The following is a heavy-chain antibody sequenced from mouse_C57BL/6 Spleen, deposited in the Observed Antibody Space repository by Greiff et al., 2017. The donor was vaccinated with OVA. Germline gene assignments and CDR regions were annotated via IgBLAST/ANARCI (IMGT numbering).Heavy chain of an antibody. CDR3: TRGSLNYYAMDY. V-gene: IGHV14-4*01. Sequence: VQLQHSGTELVRPGASVKVSCTASGFNIKDDYMHWVKQRPEQGLEWIGWIDPENGDTEYASKFQGKATITADTSSNTAYLQLSSLTSEDTAVYYCTRGSLNYYAMDYWGQGTSVTVSS. CDR2: IDPENGDT. CDR1: GFNIKDDY. D-gene: IGHD6-2*01. J-gene: IGHJ4*01.